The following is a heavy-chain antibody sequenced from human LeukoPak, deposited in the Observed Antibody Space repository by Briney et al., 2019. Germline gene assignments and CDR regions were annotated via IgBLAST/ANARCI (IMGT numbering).Heavy chain of an antibody. D-gene: IGHD2-2*01. CDR3: AKAGYCSSTSCYGYYYYYMDV. V-gene: IGHV3-23*01. Sequence: GGSLRLSCAASGFTFSSYAMTWVRQAPGKGLEWVSAISYSGGSTYYADSVKGRFTISRDNSKNTLYLQMNSLRAEDTAVYYCAKAGYCSSTSCYGYYYYYMDVWGKGTTVTISS. CDR1: GFTFSSYA. J-gene: IGHJ6*03. CDR2: ISYSGGST.